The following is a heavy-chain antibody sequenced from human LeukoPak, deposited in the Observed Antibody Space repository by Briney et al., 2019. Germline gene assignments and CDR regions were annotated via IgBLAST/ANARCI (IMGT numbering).Heavy chain of an antibody. Sequence: PGGSLRLSCTASGFTFSGCTMNWVRQAPGKGLEWVSSISSSDYYINYAESVEGRFTISRNNADNLLYLQMNSLRAEDTAMYYCAFGAGGTFWGQGTLVTVSS. V-gene: IGHV3-21*06. CDR2: ISSSDYYI. CDR1: GFTFSGCT. D-gene: IGHD3-3*01. CDR3: AFGAGGTF. J-gene: IGHJ4*02.